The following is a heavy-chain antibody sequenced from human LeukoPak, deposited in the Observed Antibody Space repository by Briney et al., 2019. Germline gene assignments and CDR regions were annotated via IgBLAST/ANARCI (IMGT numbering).Heavy chain of an antibody. CDR1: GFTFSSYA. Sequence: PGGSLRLSCAASGFTFSSYAMHWVRQAPGKGLEWVAVISYDGSNKYYADSVKGRFTISRDNSKNTLYLQMNSLRAEDTAVYYCARTSTYSSGWLFDYWGQGTLDTVSS. J-gene: IGHJ4*02. CDR3: ARTSTYSSGWLFDY. V-gene: IGHV3-30*04. CDR2: ISYDGSNK. D-gene: IGHD6-19*01.